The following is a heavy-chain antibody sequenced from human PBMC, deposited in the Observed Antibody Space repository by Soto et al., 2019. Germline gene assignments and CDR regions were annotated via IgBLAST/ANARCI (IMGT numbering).Heavy chain of an antibody. CDR3: ARRAVVAVTGSLDNWLDP. Sequence: SETLSLTCTFSGGSIRSYYWNWIRQPPGKGLEWIGYISYSGSTNYNASLKSRVSISVDTSRNQFSLKVNSVTAADTAVYYCARRAVVAVTGSLDNWLDPWGQGILVTVSS. J-gene: IGHJ5*02. CDR2: ISYSGST. CDR1: GGSIRSYY. V-gene: IGHV4-59*01. D-gene: IGHD2-21*01.